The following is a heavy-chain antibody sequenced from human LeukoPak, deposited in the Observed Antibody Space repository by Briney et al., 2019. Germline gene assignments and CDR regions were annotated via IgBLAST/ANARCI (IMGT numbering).Heavy chain of an antibody. CDR3: AKGGSYRSQPYFDY. D-gene: IGHD3-16*02. V-gene: IGHV3-23*01. CDR2: ISSTGGTT. Sequence: GGSLRLSCAASGITFSSYGMSWVRQAPGKGLEWVSSISSTGGTTYYADSVKGRFTISRDNSKNTLYLQMNSLRAEDTAVYYCAKGGSYRSQPYFDYWGQGTPVTVSS. J-gene: IGHJ4*02. CDR1: GITFSSYG.